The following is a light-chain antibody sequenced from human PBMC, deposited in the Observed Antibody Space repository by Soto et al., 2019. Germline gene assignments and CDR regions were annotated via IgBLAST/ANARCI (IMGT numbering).Light chain of an antibody. V-gene: IGKV1-39*01. CDR3: QQSYSTPIT. CDR2: AAS. CDR1: QSISSY. Sequence: IQMTQSPSSLSASVGDRVTITCRASQSISSYLNWYQQKPGKAPNLLIYAASSLQSGVPSRFSGSGSGTDFSLTISSLQPEDFATYYCQQSYSTPITFGGGTKVEIK. J-gene: IGKJ4*01.